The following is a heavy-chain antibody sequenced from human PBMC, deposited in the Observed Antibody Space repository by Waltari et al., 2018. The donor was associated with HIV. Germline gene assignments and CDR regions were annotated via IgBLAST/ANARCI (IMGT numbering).Heavy chain of an antibody. Sequence: QVQLQESGPGLVKPSGTLSLTCAVSGDSVSSSNWWNWVRQPPGKGLEWIGEIYHSGGTNYNPSLKSRVTISVDKSKNQFSLNMSSMTAADTAVYYCARGGGIVVKMYADDAFDIWGQGTMVTVSS. CDR1: GDSVSSSNW. J-gene: IGHJ3*02. CDR2: IYHSGGT. CDR3: ARGGGIVVKMYADDAFDI. V-gene: IGHV4-4*02. D-gene: IGHD2-2*01.